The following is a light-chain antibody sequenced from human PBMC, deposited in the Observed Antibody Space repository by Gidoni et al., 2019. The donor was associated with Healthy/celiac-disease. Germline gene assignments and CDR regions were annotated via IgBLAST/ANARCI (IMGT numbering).Light chain of an antibody. CDR3: QQRSNWLT. V-gene: IGKV3-11*01. CDR1: QSVSRY. J-gene: IGKJ4*01. CDR2: DAS. Sequence: EIVLTPSPATLSLSPGERATLSCRASQSVSRYLAWYQQKPGQAPRLLIYDASNRATGIPARFSGSGSGTDFTLTISSLEPEDFAVYYCQQRSNWLTFGGGTKVEIK.